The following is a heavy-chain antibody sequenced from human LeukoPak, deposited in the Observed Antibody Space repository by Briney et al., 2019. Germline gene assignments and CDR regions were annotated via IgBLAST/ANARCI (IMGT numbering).Heavy chain of an antibody. CDR3: ARAPSGFTYGPGDH. J-gene: IGHJ4*02. CDR2: ISTYDGDA. Sequence: ASVKVSCKASGYSFTSYGITWVRQAPGQGLEWMEWISTYDGDANYAQQLQGRVTMTTDTSTITAYMELRSLRSDDTAVYYCARAPSGFTYGPGDHWGQGTLVTVSS. D-gene: IGHD5-18*01. CDR1: GYSFTSYG. V-gene: IGHV1-18*01.